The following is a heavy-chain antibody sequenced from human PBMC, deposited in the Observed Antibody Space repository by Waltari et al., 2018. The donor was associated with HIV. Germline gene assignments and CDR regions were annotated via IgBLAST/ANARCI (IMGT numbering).Heavy chain of an antibody. D-gene: IGHD6-19*01. CDR3: AREVGVGSGWPIDY. V-gene: IGHV3-23*01. Sequence: EVHLLESGGGLVQPGGSLRLSCAASGFTFSNHAVSWVRQAQGKGLEWVSTISGGGDNTYYAASVKGRFTFSRDPSTNTLYLVMNSLRAEDTALYYCAREVGVGSGWPIDYWGQGSLVTVSS. CDR1: GFTFSNHA. CDR2: ISGGGDNT. J-gene: IGHJ4*02.